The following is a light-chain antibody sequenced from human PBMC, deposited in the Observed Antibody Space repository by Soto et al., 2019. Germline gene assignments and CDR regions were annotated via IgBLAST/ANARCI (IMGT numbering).Light chain of an antibody. CDR2: YKSDSDK. J-gene: IGLJ2*01. V-gene: IGLV5-45*03. CDR1: SGINVGSSR. CDR3: VIWRGSDVV. Sequence: QPVLTQPSSLSASPGASASLTCTLRSGINVGSSRRYWYQQKPGSPPQYLLRYKSDSDKQQGSGVPSRFSGSKDGLDHAGILLISGVQAEGEADYWGVIWRGSDVVFGGGTKLTVL.